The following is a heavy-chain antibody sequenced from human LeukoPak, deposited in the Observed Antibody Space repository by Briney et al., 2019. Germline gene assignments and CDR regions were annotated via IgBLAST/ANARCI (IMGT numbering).Heavy chain of an antibody. Sequence: SVKVSCKASGGTFSSYAISWVRQAPGQGLEWMGGTIPIFGTANYAQKFQGRVTITADESTSTAYMELSSLRSEDTAVYYCARARLPGITVAGTGTANYWGQGTLVTV. J-gene: IGHJ4*02. D-gene: IGHD6-19*01. CDR3: ARARLPGITVAGTGTANY. CDR1: GGTFSSYA. V-gene: IGHV1-69*13. CDR2: TIPIFGTA.